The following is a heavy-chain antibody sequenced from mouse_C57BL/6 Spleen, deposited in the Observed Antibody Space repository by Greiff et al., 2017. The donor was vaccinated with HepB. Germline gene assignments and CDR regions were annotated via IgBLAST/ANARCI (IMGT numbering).Heavy chain of an antibody. D-gene: IGHD2-2*01. J-gene: IGHJ3*01. CDR2: IHPNSGST. Sequence: VQLQQSGAELVKPGASVKLSCKASGYTFTSYWMHWVKQRPGQGLEWIGMIHPNSGSTNYNEKFKSKATLTVDKSSSTAYMQLSSLTSEDSAVYYCASLYGYDIAYWGQGTLVTVSA. CDR1: GYTFTSYW. V-gene: IGHV1-64*01. CDR3: ASLYGYDIAY.